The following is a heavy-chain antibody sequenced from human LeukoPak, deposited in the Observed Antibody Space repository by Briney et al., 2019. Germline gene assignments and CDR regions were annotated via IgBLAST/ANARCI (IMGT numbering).Heavy chain of an antibody. D-gene: IGHD5-18*01. J-gene: IGHJ6*02. CDR2: ISAYNGNT. V-gene: IGHV1-18*01. CDR1: GYTFTSYG. Sequence: ASVKVSCKASGYTFTSYGITWVRQAPGQGLEWMGWISAYNGNTNYAQKLQGRVTMTTDTSTSTAYMELRSLRSDDTAVYYCARDRMRGYSYGRPENYYYYYGMDVWGQGTTVTVSS. CDR3: ARDRMRGYSYGRPENYYYYYGMDV.